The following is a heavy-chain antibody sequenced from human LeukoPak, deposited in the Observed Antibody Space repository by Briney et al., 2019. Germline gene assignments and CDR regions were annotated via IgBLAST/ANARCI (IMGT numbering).Heavy chain of an antibody. D-gene: IGHD3-10*01. CDR2: ISHSGDA. Sequence: SETLSLTCTVSGDSISGGDSYWTWIRQPPGKGLEWVGYISHSGDAYYNPSLKSRVTISVDTSKNQFSLKMNSVTAADTAVYYCARGQWFRAFWSRGTPVTVSS. CDR1: GDSISGGDSY. CDR3: ARGQWFRAF. V-gene: IGHV4-30-2*01. J-gene: IGHJ4*02.